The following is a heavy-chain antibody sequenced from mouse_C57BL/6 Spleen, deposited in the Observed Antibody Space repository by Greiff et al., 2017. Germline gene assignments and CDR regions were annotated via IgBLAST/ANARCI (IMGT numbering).Heavy chain of an antibody. J-gene: IGHJ4*01. D-gene: IGHD2-13*01. V-gene: IGHV5-17*01. CDR2: ISSGSSTI. CDR3: ARGERYYAMDY. CDR1: GFTFSDYG. Sequence: EVKLVESGGGLVKPGGSLKLSCAASGFTFSDYGMHWVRQAPEKGLEWVAYISSGSSTIYYADTVKGRFTISRDNAKNTLFLQMTSLRSEDTAMYYCARGERYYAMDYWGQGTSVTVSS.